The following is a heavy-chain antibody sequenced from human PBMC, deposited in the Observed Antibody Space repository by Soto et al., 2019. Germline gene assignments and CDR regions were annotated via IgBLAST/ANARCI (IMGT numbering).Heavy chain of an antibody. CDR3: TRDLTSLYYYDSSGYHAFDY. D-gene: IGHD3-22*01. V-gene: IGHV3-15*07. Sequence: EVQLVESGGGLVKPGGSLRLSCAASGFTFSNAWMNWVRQAPGKGLEWVGRIKSKTDGGTTDYAAPVKGRFTISRDDSKNTLYLQMNSLKTEDTAVYYCTRDLTSLYYYDSSGYHAFDYWGQGTLVTVSS. CDR2: IKSKTDGGTT. J-gene: IGHJ4*02. CDR1: GFTFSNAW.